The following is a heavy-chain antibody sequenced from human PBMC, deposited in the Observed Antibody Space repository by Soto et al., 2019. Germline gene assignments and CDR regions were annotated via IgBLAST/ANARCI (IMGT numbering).Heavy chain of an antibody. CDR3: ARHNYGSGSTYFDY. J-gene: IGHJ4*02. CDR1: GGSISSYY. Sequence: QVQLQESGPGLVKPSETLSLTCTVSGGSISSYYWSWIRQPPGKGLEWIGYIYYSGSTDYNPSLKRRVTISVDTSKNQFSLKRNSMTAGDTAVYYCARHNYGSGSTYFDYWGQGTLVTVSS. V-gene: IGHV4-59*08. CDR2: IYYSGST. D-gene: IGHD3-10*01.